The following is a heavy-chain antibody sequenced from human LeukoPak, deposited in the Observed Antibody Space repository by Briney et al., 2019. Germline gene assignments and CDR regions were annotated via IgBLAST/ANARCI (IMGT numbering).Heavy chain of an antibody. CDR2: MNPNSGNT. CDR3: ARLPGYSGYDFDY. CDR1: GYTFTSYD. Sequence: ASVKVSCKASGYTFTSYDINWVRQATGQGLEWMGWMNPNSGNTGYAQKFQGRVTITRNTSISTAYMELSSLRSEDTAVYYCARLPGYSGYDFDYWGQGTLVTVSS. V-gene: IGHV1-8*03. J-gene: IGHJ4*02. D-gene: IGHD5-12*01.